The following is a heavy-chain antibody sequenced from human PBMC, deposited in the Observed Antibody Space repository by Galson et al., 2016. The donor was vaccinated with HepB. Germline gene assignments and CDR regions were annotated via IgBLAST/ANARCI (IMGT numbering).Heavy chain of an antibody. CDR3: ARVGVFVDY. CDR1: GGSLSRYY. Sequence: SETLSLTCTVSGGSLSRYYWSWIRQPPGKGLEWIGEINHSGSTNYNPSLKSRVTISVDTSKNQFSLKLSSVTAADTAVYYCARVGVFVDYWGQGTLVTVSS. J-gene: IGHJ4*02. CDR2: INHSGST. D-gene: IGHD6-13*01. V-gene: IGHV4-34*01.